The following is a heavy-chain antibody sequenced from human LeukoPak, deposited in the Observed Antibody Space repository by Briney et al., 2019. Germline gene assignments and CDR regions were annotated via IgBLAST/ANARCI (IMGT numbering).Heavy chain of an antibody. V-gene: IGHV4-34*01. CDR1: GGSFSGHY. Sequence: SETLSLTCAVYGGSFSGHYWSWIRQPPGKGLEWIGEINHSGSTNCNPSLKSRVTISVDTSKNQFSLKLSSVTAADTAVYYCARGRAYYDFWSGYYSPRLFDYYYYGMDVWGQGTTVTVSS. J-gene: IGHJ6*02. CDR2: INHSGST. D-gene: IGHD3-3*01. CDR3: ARGRAYYDFWSGYYSPRLFDYYYYGMDV.